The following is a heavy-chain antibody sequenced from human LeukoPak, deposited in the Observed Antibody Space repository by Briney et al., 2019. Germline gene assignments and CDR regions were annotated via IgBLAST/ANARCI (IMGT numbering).Heavy chain of an antibody. CDR1: GFTFSSYG. J-gene: IGHJ4*02. V-gene: IGHV3-33*01. Sequence: EGSLRLSCTASGFTFSSYGMHWVRQAPGRGLEWVAAIQYDGSTEYYADSVKGRFTISRDQSKNTLFLQVNSLRAEDTAVYYCARDSCGSPSCFDYWGQGTLVTVSS. CDR3: ARDSCGSPSCFDY. CDR2: IQYDGSTE. D-gene: IGHD2-2*01.